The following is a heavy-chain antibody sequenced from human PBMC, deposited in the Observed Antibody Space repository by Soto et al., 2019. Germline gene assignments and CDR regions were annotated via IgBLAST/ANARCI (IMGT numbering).Heavy chain of an antibody. J-gene: IGHJ6*02. CDR1: GGSITSSFY. Sequence: QLQLQESGPGLVKPSETLSLSCTVSGGSITSSFYWGWIRQPPGKGLEWIGSIYGTGNTYYNPSLQGRVTISADTSKTPFSLNLISVTPPDTAVYYCMSSTTYSTDVWGHGATVTVSS. D-gene: IGHD5-18*01. V-gene: IGHV4-39*01. CDR2: IYGTGNT. CDR3: MSSTTYSTDV.